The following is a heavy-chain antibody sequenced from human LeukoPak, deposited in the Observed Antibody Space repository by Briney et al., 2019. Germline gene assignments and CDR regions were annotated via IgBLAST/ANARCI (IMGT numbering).Heavy chain of an antibody. V-gene: IGHV1-18*01. CDR2: ISAYNGNT. D-gene: IGHD3-10*01. CDR1: GYTFTSYG. Sequence: ASVKVSCKASGYTFTSYGISWVRQAPGQGLEWMGWISAYNGNTIYAQKFQGRVTMTEDTSTDTAYMELSSLRSEDTAVYYCATLRVTMVRGVISKTGNWFDPWGQGTLVTVSS. J-gene: IGHJ5*02. CDR3: ATLRVTMVRGVISKTGNWFDP.